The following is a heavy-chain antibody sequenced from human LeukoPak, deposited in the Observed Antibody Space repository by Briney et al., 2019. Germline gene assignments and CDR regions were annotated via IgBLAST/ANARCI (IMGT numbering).Heavy chain of an antibody. CDR3: AKAHFSGAWYEFGY. V-gene: IGHV3-23*01. D-gene: IGHD6-19*01. CDR1: GFTFSSYA. CDR2: ISGSGGNT. Sequence: PGGSLRLSCAASGFTFSSYAMSWVRQAPGKGLEWVSAISGSGGNTNYADSVKGRFTISRDNSKNTLYLQMNSLRDEDTAVYYCAKAHFSGAWYEFGYWGQGTLVTVSS. J-gene: IGHJ4*02.